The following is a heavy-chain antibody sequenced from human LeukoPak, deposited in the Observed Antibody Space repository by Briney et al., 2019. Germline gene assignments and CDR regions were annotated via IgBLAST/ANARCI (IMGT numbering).Heavy chain of an antibody. CDR1: GYTFTSYG. CDR3: ARDHPAYCGGDCLYYFDY. Sequence: GASVKVSCKASGYTFTSYGISWVRQAPGQGLEWMGWISAYNGNTNYAQKLQGRVTMTTDTSTSTAYIELRSLRSDDTAVYYCARDHPAYCGGDCLYYFDYWGQGTLVTVSS. D-gene: IGHD2-21*02. V-gene: IGHV1-18*01. J-gene: IGHJ4*02. CDR2: ISAYNGNT.